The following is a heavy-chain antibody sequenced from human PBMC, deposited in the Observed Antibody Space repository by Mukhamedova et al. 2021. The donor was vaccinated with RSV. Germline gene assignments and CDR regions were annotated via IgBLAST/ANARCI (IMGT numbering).Heavy chain of an antibody. D-gene: IGHD1-26*01. CDR2: IYYSGST. J-gene: IGHJ4*02. V-gene: IGHV4-61*01. CDR1: SSGINA. CDR3: ARGIEGGHFDY. Sequence: SSGINAEYMGRQPPGKGLEWIGYIYYSGSTNYNPSLKSRVTISVDTSKNQFSLKLSSVTAADTAGYYCARGIEGGHFDYWGQGTLVTVSS.